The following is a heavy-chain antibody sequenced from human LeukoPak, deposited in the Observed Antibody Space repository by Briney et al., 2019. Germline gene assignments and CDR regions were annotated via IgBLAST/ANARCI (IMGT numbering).Heavy chain of an antibody. D-gene: IGHD2-15*01. Sequence: GGSLRLSYPASGFNISTYAMTWVRQAPGKGLEWVSSITGTGYTTYYSDSVKGRFTISRDNSKNTLFLQMNTLRAEDTAIYYCAKYCSGGKCYPNYYGMDVWGQGTTVTVSS. J-gene: IGHJ6*02. CDR1: GFNISTYA. CDR2: ITGTGYTT. V-gene: IGHV3-23*01. CDR3: AKYCSGGKCYPNYYGMDV.